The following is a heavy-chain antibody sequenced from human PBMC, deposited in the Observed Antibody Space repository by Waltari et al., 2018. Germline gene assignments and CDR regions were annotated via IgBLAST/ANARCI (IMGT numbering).Heavy chain of an antibody. V-gene: IGHV2-5*02. CDR1: GFSXATSGVG. CDR2: TYWDDDE. CDR3: ARRXDXDPXTNSYIGTLIDX. Sequence: QXTLKXXXPTVVRPXQTXXLTSPFXGFSXATSGVGVGGFRQPPGKALEGVAFTYWDDDERXRPSLXNRLTITKDTXKNQVVLVMTNVDSADTXTYFCARRXDXDPXTNSYIGTLIDXWGQGTLVTVSS. J-gene: IGHJ5*02. D-gene: IGHD3-9*01.